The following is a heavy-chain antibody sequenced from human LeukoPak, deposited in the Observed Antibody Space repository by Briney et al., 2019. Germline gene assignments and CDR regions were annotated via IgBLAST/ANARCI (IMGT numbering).Heavy chain of an antibody. D-gene: IGHD3-3*01. Sequence: WIRQPPGKGLEWIGEINHSGSTNYNPSLKSRVTISVDTSKNQFSLKLSSVTAADTAVYYCAREDRVSAFDIWGQGTMVTVSS. J-gene: IGHJ3*02. V-gene: IGHV4-34*01. CDR2: INHSGST. CDR3: AREDRVSAFDI.